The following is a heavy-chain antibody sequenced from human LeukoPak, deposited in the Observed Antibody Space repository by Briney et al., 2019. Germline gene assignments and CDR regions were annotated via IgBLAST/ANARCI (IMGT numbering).Heavy chain of an antibody. Sequence: GGSLRLSCAASGFTFSSYDMSWIRQAPGKGLEWVSYISISSSTIYYADSVKGRFTISRDNPKNSLYLQMNSLRAEDTAIYYCARGPPLFDPWGQGTLVTVSS. CDR2: ISISSSTI. CDR1: GFTFSSYD. V-gene: IGHV3-48*01. J-gene: IGHJ5*02. CDR3: ARGPPLFDP.